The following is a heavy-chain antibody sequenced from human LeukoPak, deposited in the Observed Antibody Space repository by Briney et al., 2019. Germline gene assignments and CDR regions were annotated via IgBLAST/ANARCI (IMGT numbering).Heavy chain of an antibody. V-gene: IGHV4-34*01. J-gene: IGHJ5*02. CDR3: ARQDCSSTSCYVRARWFDP. Sequence: SETLSLTCAVYGGSFSGYYWSWIRQPPGKGLEWIGEINHSGSTNYNPSLKSRVTISVDTSKNQFSLKLSSVTAADTAVYYCARQDCSSTSCYVRARWFDPWGQETLVTVSS. CDR1: GGSFSGYY. D-gene: IGHD2-2*01. CDR2: INHSGST.